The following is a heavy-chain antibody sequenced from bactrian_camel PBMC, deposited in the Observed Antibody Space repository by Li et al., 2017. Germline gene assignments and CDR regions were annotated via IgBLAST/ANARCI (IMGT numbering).Heavy chain of an antibody. V-gene: IGHV3S59*01. CDR1: GDTDNKEC. J-gene: IGHJ4*01. CDR2: MYSGESSI. D-gene: IGHD6*01. Sequence: DVQLVESGGGSVQAGGSLRLSCVVFGDTDNKECMGWFRQAPGKERQGVAQMYSGESSIYYLDSVKGRFTIAHDYAKRTLYLQMNSLKPEDSAMYYCVADCEFRYDQFIFQTGTWVTGPRSPSP.